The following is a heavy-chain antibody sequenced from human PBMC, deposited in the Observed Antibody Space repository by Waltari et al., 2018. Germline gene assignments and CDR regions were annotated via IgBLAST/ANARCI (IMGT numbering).Heavy chain of an antibody. Sequence: QVQLVQSGAEVKKPGSSVKVSCKASGGTFSSYAISCVRQAPGQGLEWMGRILPIFSTANYVQKFKGRVTITADKSTSTAYMELSSLRSEDTAVYYCARGLLDSTWPRGYWGQGTLVTVSS. D-gene: IGHD2-2*01. J-gene: IGHJ4*02. CDR3: ARGLLDSTWPRGY. V-gene: IGHV1-69*13. CDR1: GGTFSSYA. CDR2: ILPIFSTA.